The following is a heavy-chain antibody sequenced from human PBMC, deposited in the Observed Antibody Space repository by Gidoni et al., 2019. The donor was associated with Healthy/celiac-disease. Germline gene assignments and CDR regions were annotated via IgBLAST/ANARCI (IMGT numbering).Heavy chain of an antibody. CDR1: GYTFTSYG. CDR3: ASGIAAQRGMDV. Sequence: GYTFTSYGLSWVRQAPGQGLEWMGWISAYNGNTNYAQKLQGRVTMTTDTSTSTAYMELRSLRSDDTAVYYCASGIAAQRGMDVWGQGTTVTVSS. J-gene: IGHJ6*02. CDR2: ISAYNGNT. V-gene: IGHV1-18*01. D-gene: IGHD6-13*01.